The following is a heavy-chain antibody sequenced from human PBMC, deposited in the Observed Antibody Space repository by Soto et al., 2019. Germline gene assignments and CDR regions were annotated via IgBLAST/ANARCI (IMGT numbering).Heavy chain of an antibody. CDR1: GHTLTELS. J-gene: IGHJ4*02. CDR2: FDPEDGET. V-gene: IGHV1-24*01. D-gene: IGHD1-1*01. CDR3: AAGGTRWLHSPFDY. Sequence: QVQLLQSGAEVKKPGASVKVSCKVSGHTLTELSMHWVRQAPGRGLEWMGGFDPEDGETISAQKFQGRVTMTEYTSTASTYMELTSLRSEATAVYYCAAGGTRWLHSPFDYWGQGTLVTISS.